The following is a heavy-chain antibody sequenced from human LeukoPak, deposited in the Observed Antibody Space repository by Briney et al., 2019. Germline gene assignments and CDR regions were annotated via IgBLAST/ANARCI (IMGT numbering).Heavy chain of an antibody. V-gene: IGHV3-74*01. CDR3: VVGGSPGY. CDR1: GLAFSAYK. J-gene: IGHJ4*02. D-gene: IGHD2-15*01. Sequence: GGSLRLSGAASGLAFSAYKRHWVRQAPRKGLVWVSRISTDGYTTDYADFVQGRFTASRDNTKNTWSLEMNSLRAEDTAVYYCVVGGSPGYWGQGTLVTVSS. CDR2: ISTDGYTT.